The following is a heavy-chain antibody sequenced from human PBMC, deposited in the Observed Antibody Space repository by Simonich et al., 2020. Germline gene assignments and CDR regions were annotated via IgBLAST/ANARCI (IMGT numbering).Heavy chain of an antibody. J-gene: IGHJ4*02. CDR2: INPNSGGT. CDR3: ARGKLGLQYDY. D-gene: IGHD7-27*01. V-gene: IGHV1-2*02. CDR1: GYPFTGYY. Sequence: QVQLVQSGAEVKKPGASVKVSCKASGYPFTGYYMHWVRQAPGQGLEWSGRINPNSGGTHYAKTCQGRVTMTSDTSISTADMELSMLRSDDTAVYYCARGKLGLQYDYWGQGTLVTVSS.